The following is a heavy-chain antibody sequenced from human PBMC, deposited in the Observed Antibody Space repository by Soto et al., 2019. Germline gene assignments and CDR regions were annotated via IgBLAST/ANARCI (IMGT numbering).Heavy chain of an antibody. Sequence: SETLSLTCTVSGVSISSSSYYWGWIRQPPGKGLEWIGSIYYSGSTYYNPSLKSRVTISVDTSKNQFSLKLSSVTAADTAVYYCAASYYAILTGHFAFDMWGHGTMVT. D-gene: IGHD3-9*01. CDR3: AASYYAILTGHFAFDM. CDR2: IYYSGST. CDR1: GVSISSSSYY. V-gene: IGHV4-39*01. J-gene: IGHJ3*02.